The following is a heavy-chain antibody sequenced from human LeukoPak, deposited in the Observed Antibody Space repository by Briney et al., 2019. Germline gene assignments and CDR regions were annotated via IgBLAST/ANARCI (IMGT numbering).Heavy chain of an antibody. J-gene: IGHJ4*02. CDR1: GGTFSSYA. V-gene: IGHV1-69*05. CDR3: ARSYYDSSGFDY. Sequence: AASVKVSCKAFGGTFSSYAISWVRQAPGQGLEWMGGIIPIFGTANYAQKFQGRVTITTDESTSTAYMELSSLRSEDTAVYYCARSYYDSSGFDYWGQGTLVTVSS. CDR2: IIPIFGTA. D-gene: IGHD3-22*01.